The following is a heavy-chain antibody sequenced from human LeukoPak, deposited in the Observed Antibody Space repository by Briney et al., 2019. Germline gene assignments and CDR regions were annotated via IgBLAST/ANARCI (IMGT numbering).Heavy chain of an antibody. D-gene: IGHD3-22*01. CDR2: ISYDGSNK. CDR1: GFTFSSYG. J-gene: IGHJ4*02. CDR3: ARDWAAYDSSGFFDY. V-gene: IGHV3-30*03. Sequence: PGGSLRLSCAASGFTFSSYGMHWVRQAPGKGLEWVAVISYDGSNKYYADSVKGRFTISRDNSKNTLYLQMNSLRAEDTAVYYCARDWAAYDSSGFFDYWGQGTLVTVSS.